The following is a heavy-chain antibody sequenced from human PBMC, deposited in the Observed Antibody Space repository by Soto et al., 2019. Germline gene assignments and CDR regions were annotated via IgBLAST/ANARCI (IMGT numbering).Heavy chain of an antibody. D-gene: IGHD1-26*01. CDR3: ATQEVGGSYVYTFDP. CDR2: IYYSGST. Sequence: QLQLQESGPGLVKPSETLSLTCTVSGGSISSSSYYWGWIRQPPGKGLEWIGSIYYSGSTYYNPSLKSRVPISLDTSKNHFSLKLSSVTAADTAVYYCATQEVGGSYVYTFDPWGQGTLVTVSS. J-gene: IGHJ5*02. V-gene: IGHV4-39*02. CDR1: GGSISSSSYY.